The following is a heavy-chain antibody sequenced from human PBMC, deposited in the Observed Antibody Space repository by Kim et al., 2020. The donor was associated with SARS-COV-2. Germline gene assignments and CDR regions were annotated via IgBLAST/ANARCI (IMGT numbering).Heavy chain of an antibody. D-gene: IGHD6-19*01. J-gene: IGHJ4*01. CDR2: INHSGST. V-gene: IGHV4-34*01. CDR3: ARGLIQRVVAGFVGYFDY. CDR1: GGSFSGYY. Sequence: SETLSLTCAVYGGSFSGYYWSWIRQPPGKGLEWIGEINHSGSTNYNPSLKSRVTISVDTSKNQFSLKLSSVTAADTAVYYCARGLIQRVVAGFVGYFDY.